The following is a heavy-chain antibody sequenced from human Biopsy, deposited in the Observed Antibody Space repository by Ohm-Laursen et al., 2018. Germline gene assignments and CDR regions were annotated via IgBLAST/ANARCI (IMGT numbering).Heavy chain of an antibody. V-gene: IGHV4-34*01. D-gene: IGHD6-13*01. Sequence: TLSLTWAVYGGSFNGYFWSWIRQPPGKGLEWIGDITQSGSTNYSPSLKSRVTISVDTAKKQFSLSLRSVTAADTAVYYCARVPLPGIGAAYQGRFLYGVDVWGQGTTVSVSS. CDR1: GGSFNGYF. CDR2: ITQSGST. J-gene: IGHJ6*02. CDR3: ARVPLPGIGAAYQGRFLYGVDV.